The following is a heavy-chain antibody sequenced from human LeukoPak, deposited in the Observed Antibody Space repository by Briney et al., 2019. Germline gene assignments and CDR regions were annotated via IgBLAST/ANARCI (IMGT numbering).Heavy chain of an antibody. CDR3: ARGARKGDDYGGFFDY. V-gene: IGHV3-30*04. CDR1: GFTFSNYA. Sequence: GRSLRLSCAASGFTFSNYAMHWVRQAPGKGLEWVAVISYDGNYKDYADSVKGRFTISRDSSKNTLYVQMNSLRAEDTAVYYCARGARKGDDYGGFFDYWGQGTLVTVFS. CDR2: ISYDGNYK. D-gene: IGHD4-23*01. J-gene: IGHJ4*02.